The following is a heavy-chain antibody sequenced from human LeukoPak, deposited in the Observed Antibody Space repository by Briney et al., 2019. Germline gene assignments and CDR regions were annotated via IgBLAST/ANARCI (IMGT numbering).Heavy chain of an antibody. CDR1: GYTFTGYY. CDR2: INPNSGGT. Sequence: ASVKVSCKASGYTFTGYYMHWVRQAPGQGLEWMGWINPNSGGTNYAQKFQGWVTMTRDTSISTAYMELSSLRSEDTAVYYCASRLTDYGSGSYYRAFDIWGQGTMVTVSS. J-gene: IGHJ3*02. V-gene: IGHV1-2*04. D-gene: IGHD3-10*01. CDR3: ASRLTDYGSGSYYRAFDI.